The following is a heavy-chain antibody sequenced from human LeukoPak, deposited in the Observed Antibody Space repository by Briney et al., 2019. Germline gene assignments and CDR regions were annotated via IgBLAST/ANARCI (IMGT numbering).Heavy chain of an antibody. CDR3: AISDYCSSTSCYRGEDYYYYGMDV. V-gene: IGHV3-30*04. CDR1: GFTFSSYA. CDR2: ISYDGSNK. Sequence: GGSLRLSCAASGFTFSSYAMHRVRQAPGKGLEWVAVISYDGSNKYYADSVKGRFTISRDNSKNTLYLQMNSLRAEDTAVYYCAISDYCSSTSCYRGEDYYYYGMDVWGQGTTVTVSS. D-gene: IGHD2-2*01. J-gene: IGHJ6*02.